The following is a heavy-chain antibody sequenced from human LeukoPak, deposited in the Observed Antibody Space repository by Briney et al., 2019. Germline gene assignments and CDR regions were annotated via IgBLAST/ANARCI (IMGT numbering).Heavy chain of an antibody. CDR1: GGSISSSSYY. Sequence: SETLSLTCTVSGGSISSSSYYWGWIRQPPGKGLEWIGSIYYSGSTYYNPSLKSRVTISVDTSKNQFSLKLSSVTAADTAVYYCARKGLGWHYDSSGYYYDLVYGAFDIWGQGTMVTVSS. V-gene: IGHV4-39*07. CDR2: IYYSGST. D-gene: IGHD3-22*01. J-gene: IGHJ3*02. CDR3: ARKGLGWHYDSSGYYYDLVYGAFDI.